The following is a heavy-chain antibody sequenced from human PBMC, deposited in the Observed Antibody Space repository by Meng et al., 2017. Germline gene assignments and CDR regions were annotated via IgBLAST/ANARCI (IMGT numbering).Heavy chain of an antibody. CDR1: GGTFSSYT. V-gene: IGHV1-69*08. CDR2: IIPILGTA. J-gene: IGHJ4*02. CDR3: ARGVGFYDSSGYLKYYFDY. D-gene: IGHD3-22*01. Sequence: SVKVSCKASGGTFSSYTISWVRQAPGQGLEWMGRIIPILGTANYAQKFQGRVTITADKSTSTAYMELSSLRSEDTAVYYCARGVGFYDSSGYLKYYFDYWGQGTLVTVSS.